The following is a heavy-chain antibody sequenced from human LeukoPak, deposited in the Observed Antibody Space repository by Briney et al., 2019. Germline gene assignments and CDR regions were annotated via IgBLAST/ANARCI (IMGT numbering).Heavy chain of an antibody. Sequence: GGSLRLSCAASGFTFSIYWMNWVRLAPGRGLEWVANIKQDGSEKYYVDSVKGRFTISRVNAKNSLYLQMNSLRAEDTAVYYCARGVYSSAWYPDYWGQGTLVTVSS. CDR2: IKQDGSEK. V-gene: IGHV3-7*01. D-gene: IGHD6-19*01. CDR3: ARGVYSSAWYPDY. CDR1: GFTFSIYW. J-gene: IGHJ4*02.